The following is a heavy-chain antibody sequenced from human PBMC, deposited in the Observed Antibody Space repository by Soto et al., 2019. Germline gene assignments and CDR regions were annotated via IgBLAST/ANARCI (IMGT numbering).Heavy chain of an antibody. J-gene: IGHJ6*02. CDR3: ARHYSASSGWYYYYYGMDV. V-gene: IGHV5-10-1*01. CDR1: GYSFTSYW. D-gene: IGHD6-19*01. Sequence: GEPLKISCKGSGYSFTSYWISWVRQMPGKGLEWMGRIDPSDSYTNYSPSFQGHVTISADKSISTAYLQWSSLKASDTAMYYCARHYSASSGWYYYYYGMDVWGQGTTVTVSS. CDR2: IDPSDSYT.